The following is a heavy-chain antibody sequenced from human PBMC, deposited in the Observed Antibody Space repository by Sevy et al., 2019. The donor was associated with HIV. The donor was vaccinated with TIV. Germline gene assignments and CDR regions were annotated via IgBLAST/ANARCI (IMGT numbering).Heavy chain of an antibody. CDR1: GGSFSGYY. CDR3: VRGEWEHPY. CDR2: IIPSGTT. Sequence: SETLSLTCAVYGGSFSGYYWSWIRQPPGKGLEWIGEIIPSGTTNYNPSLKGRVTISIDTSKNQFSLKVKSVTAADAAIDYSVRGEWEHPYWGQGTQVTVSS. D-gene: IGHD1-26*01. J-gene: IGHJ4*02. V-gene: IGHV4-34*01.